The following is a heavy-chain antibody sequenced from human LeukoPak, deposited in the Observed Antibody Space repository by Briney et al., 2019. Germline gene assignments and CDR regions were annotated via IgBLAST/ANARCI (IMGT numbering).Heavy chain of an antibody. CDR2: IWYDGSSI. D-gene: IGHD1/OR15-1a*01. V-gene: IGHV3-33*06. J-gene: IGHJ4*02. CDR1: GFTFSSYG. Sequence: AGGSLRLSCAASGFTFSSYGMHWVRQAPGKGLEWVAVIWYDGSSIYYADSVKGRFTISRDNSKNTLYLQMNSLRAEDTAVYYCAKGTGTVGYGGQGTLVTVSS. CDR3: AKGTGTVGY.